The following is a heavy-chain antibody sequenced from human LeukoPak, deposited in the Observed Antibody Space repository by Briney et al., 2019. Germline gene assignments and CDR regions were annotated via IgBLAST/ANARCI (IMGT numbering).Heavy chain of an antibody. Sequence: GGSLRLSCAASGFTFNSYSVNWVRQAPGKGLEWVSSISMSSGYIYYADSVKGRFTISRDNSKNTLYLQMNSLRAEDTAVYYCARLYCSSTSCFLRPGYFDLWGRGTLVTVPS. J-gene: IGHJ2*01. CDR3: ARLYCSSTSCFLRPGYFDL. V-gene: IGHV3-21*01. CDR1: GFTFNSYS. D-gene: IGHD2-2*01. CDR2: ISMSSGYI.